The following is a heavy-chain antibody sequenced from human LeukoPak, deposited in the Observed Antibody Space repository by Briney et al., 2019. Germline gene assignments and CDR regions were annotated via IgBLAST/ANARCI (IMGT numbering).Heavy chain of an antibody. CDR3: AREDYSSGWYP. Sequence: ASVKVSCKASGYTFTSYDINWVRQAPGQRLEWMGWINPNSGGTNYAQKFQGRVTMTRDTSISTAYMELSRLRSDDTAVYYCAREDYSSGWYPWGQGTLVTVSS. CDR1: GYTFTSYD. V-gene: IGHV1-2*02. D-gene: IGHD6-19*01. J-gene: IGHJ5*02. CDR2: INPNSGGT.